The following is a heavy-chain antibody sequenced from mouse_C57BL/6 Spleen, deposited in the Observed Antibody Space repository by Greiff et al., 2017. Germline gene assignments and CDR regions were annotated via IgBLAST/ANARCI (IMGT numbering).Heavy chain of an antibody. CDR3: ARQGYGSSYEDYAMDY. CDR2: INPNYGTS. CDR1: GYSFTDYN. Sequence: LQESGPELVKPGASVKISCKASGYSFTDYNMNWVKQSNGKSLEWIGVINPNYGTSSYNQKFKGKSTLTVDQSSSTAYMQLNSLTSEDSAVYYCARQGYGSSYEDYAMDYWGQGTSVTVSS. D-gene: IGHD1-1*01. J-gene: IGHJ4*01. V-gene: IGHV1-39*01.